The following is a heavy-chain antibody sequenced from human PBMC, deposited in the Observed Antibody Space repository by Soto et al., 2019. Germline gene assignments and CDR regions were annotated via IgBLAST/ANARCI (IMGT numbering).Heavy chain of an antibody. CDR2: IWYDGSNK. Sequence: QVQLVESGGGVVQPGRSLRLSCAASGFTFSSYGMHWVRQAPGKGLEWVAVIWYDGSNKYYADSVKGRFTISRDNSKNTLYLQMNSLRAEDTAVYYCARGGRDSGSYPGYFDYWGQGTLVTVSS. CDR1: GFTFSSYG. J-gene: IGHJ4*02. CDR3: ARGGRDSGSYPGYFDY. V-gene: IGHV3-33*01. D-gene: IGHD1-26*01.